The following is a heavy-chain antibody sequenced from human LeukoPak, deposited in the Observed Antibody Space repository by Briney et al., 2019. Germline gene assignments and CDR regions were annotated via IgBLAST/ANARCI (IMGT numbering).Heavy chain of an antibody. V-gene: IGHV3-23*01. D-gene: IGHD4-23*01. CDR3: AKEGGVYGGNSFGNY. CDR2: ISGSGDST. Sequence: PGGSLRLSCAASGFTFSSYAMSWVRQAPGKGLEWVSAISGSGDSTYYADSVKGRFTVSRDSSKNTLYLQMNSLRAEDTAVYYCAKEGGVYGGNSFGNYWGQGTLVTVSS. J-gene: IGHJ4*02. CDR1: GFTFSSYA.